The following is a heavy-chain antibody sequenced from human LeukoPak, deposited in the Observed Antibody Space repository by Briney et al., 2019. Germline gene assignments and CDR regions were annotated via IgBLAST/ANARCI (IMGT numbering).Heavy chain of an antibody. V-gene: IGHV3-23*01. J-gene: IGHJ4*02. CDR3: AKVYGGAVADPFDY. D-gene: IGHD6-19*01. CDR1: GFTFSSYA. CDR2: ISGSGGST. Sequence: GGSLRLSCAASGFTFSSYAMSWVRQAPGKGLEWVSAISGSGGSTYYVDSVKGRFTISRDNSKNTLYLQMNSLRADDTAVYYCAKVYGGAVADPFDYWGQGTLVTVSS.